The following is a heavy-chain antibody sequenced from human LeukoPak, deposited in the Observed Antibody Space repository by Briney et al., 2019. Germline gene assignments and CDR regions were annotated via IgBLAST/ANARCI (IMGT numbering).Heavy chain of an antibody. V-gene: IGHV5-51*01. J-gene: IGHJ4*02. CDR2: IYPGDSDT. Sequence: VESLKISYKGSGYSFTSYWIGWVRQMPGKGLEWMGIIYPGDSDTRYSPSFQGQVTISADKSISTAYLQWSSLKASDTAMYYCARHSFLYYGSGSYYPDYWGQGTLVTVSS. CDR3: ARHSFLYYGSGSYYPDY. D-gene: IGHD3-10*01. CDR1: GYSFTSYW.